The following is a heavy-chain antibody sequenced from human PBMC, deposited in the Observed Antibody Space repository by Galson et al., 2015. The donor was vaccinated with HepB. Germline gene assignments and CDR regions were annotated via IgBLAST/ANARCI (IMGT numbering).Heavy chain of an antibody. CDR3: AVPVAHKREYGAFDI. Sequence: QSGAEVKKPGESLKISCKGSGYSFTSYWIGWVRQMPGKGLEWMGIIYPSDSYTRYSPSFQGQVTISADKSISTAYLQWSSLKASATAMYYCAVPVAHKREYGAFDIWGQGTMVTVSS. J-gene: IGHJ3*02. D-gene: IGHD6-19*01. CDR1: GYSFTSYW. V-gene: IGHV5-51*03. CDR2: IYPSDSYT.